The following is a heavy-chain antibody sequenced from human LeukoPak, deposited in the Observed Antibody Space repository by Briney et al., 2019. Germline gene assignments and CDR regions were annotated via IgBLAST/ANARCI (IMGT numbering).Heavy chain of an antibody. D-gene: IGHD1-26*01. Sequence: GSSVKVSFKASGGTFSRYAISWVRQAPGQGLEWMGGIIPIFGTANYAQKFQGRVTITADESTSTAYMELSSLRSEDTAVYYCARGPIDYSGSYFDYWGQGTLVTVSS. J-gene: IGHJ4*02. CDR1: GGTFSRYA. CDR2: IIPIFGTA. V-gene: IGHV1-69*01. CDR3: ARGPIDYSGSYFDY.